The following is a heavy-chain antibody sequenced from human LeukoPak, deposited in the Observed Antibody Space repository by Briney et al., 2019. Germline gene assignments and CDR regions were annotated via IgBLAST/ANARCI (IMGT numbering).Heavy chain of an antibody. CDR3: ARQNSIGYSYYYMDV. V-gene: IGHV4-39*01. D-gene: IGHD4-11*01. CDR2: IYYSGST. CDR1: GGSISSSSYY. J-gene: IGHJ6*03. Sequence: SETLSLTCTVSGGSISSSSYYWGWIRQPPGKGLEWIGSIYYSGSTYYNPSLKSRVTISVDTSKNQFSLKLSSVTAADTAVYYCARQNSIGYSYYYMDVWGKGTTVTVSS.